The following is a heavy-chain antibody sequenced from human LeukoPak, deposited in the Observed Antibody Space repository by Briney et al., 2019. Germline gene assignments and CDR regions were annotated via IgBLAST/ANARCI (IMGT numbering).Heavy chain of an antibody. D-gene: IGHD1-26*01. CDR1: GFTFSSFA. CDR3: AKTLEWELPITYYFDY. Sequence: GGSLRLSCAASGFTFSSFAMSWVRQAPGKGLEWVSAISGGGSTYYADSVKGRFTISRDNSKNTLYLQMNSLRAEDTAVYYCAKTLEWELPITYYFDYWGQGTLVTVSS. V-gene: IGHV3-23*01. CDR2: ISGGGST. J-gene: IGHJ4*02.